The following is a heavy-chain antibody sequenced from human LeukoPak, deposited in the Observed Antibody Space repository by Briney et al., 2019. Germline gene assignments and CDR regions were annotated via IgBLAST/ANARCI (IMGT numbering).Heavy chain of an antibody. Sequence: GASVKVSCKASGYTFTSYYMHWVRQAPGQGLEWMGWMNPNSGNTGYAQKFQGRVTITRNTSISTVYMELSSLRSEDTAVYYCARGRGYGSGSYYIFVRQPYYYYYMDVWGKGTTVTVSS. J-gene: IGHJ6*03. CDR2: MNPNSGNT. V-gene: IGHV1-8*03. CDR1: GYTFTSYY. D-gene: IGHD3-10*01. CDR3: ARGRGYGSGSYYIFVRQPYYYYYMDV.